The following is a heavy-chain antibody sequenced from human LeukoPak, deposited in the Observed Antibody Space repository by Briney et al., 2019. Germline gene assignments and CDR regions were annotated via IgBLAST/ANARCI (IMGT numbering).Heavy chain of an antibody. CDR2: ICYSGST. J-gene: IGHJ5*02. D-gene: IGHD1-7*01. V-gene: IGHV4-30-4*01. Sequence: SETLSLTCTVSGGSISGGDYYWSWIRQPPGKGLEWIGYICYSGSTYYNPSLKSRVTISVDTSKNQFSLKLSSVTAADTAVYYCARQYNWNYEYWFDPWGQGTLVTVSS. CDR1: GGSISGGDYY. CDR3: ARQYNWNYEYWFDP.